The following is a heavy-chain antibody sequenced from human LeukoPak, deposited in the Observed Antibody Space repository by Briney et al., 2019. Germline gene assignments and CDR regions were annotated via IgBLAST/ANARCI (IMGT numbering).Heavy chain of an antibody. CDR2: ISSSGDTI. CDR3: ARAELLWFGED. Sequence: GGSLRLSCAASGFTFSDYYMSWIRQAPGKGLEWVSYISSSGDTIYYADSVKGRFTISRDNAKNSLYLQMSSLRAEDTAVYYCARAELLWFGEDWGQGTLVTVSS. J-gene: IGHJ4*02. D-gene: IGHD3-10*01. V-gene: IGHV3-11*01. CDR1: GFTFSDYY.